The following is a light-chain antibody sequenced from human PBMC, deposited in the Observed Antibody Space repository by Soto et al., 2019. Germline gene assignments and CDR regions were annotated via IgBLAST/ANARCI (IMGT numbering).Light chain of an antibody. CDR1: QSVSSSY. CDR2: GAS. J-gene: IGKJ1*01. Sequence: EIVLTQSPGTLSLSPGEVATLSCRASQSVSSSYLAWYQQKPGQAPRLLIYGASSRATGIPDRFSGSGSGTDFTLTINRLEPEDFAVYYCQQYGSSPETFGQGTKV. V-gene: IGKV3-20*01. CDR3: QQYGSSPET.